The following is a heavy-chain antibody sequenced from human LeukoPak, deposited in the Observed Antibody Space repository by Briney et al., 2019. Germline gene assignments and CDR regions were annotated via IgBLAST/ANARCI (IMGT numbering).Heavy chain of an antibody. Sequence: SETLSLTCAVYGGSFSGYYWSWIRQPPGKGLEWIGEINHSGSTNYNPSLKSRVTISVDTSKNQFPLKLSSVTAADTAVYYCARSASGYIDYWGQGTLVTVSS. CDR1: GGSFSGYY. CDR2: INHSGST. J-gene: IGHJ4*02. D-gene: IGHD3-3*01. CDR3: ARSASGYIDY. V-gene: IGHV4-34*01.